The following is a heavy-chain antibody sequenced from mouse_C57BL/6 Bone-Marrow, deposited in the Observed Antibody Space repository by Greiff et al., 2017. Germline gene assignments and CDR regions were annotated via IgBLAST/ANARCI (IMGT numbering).Heavy chain of an antibody. CDR3: ARRVYGAWFAY. CDR2: INPSSGYT. V-gene: IGHV1-7*01. J-gene: IGHJ3*01. Sequence: VQLQQSGAELAQPGASVKLSCKASGYTFTSYWMHWVKQRPGQGLEWIGYINPSSGYTKYNQKFKDKATLTADKSSSSAYMQLSSLTYEDSAVYYCARRVYGAWFAYWGQGTLVTVSA. D-gene: IGHD1-1*02. CDR1: GYTFTSYW.